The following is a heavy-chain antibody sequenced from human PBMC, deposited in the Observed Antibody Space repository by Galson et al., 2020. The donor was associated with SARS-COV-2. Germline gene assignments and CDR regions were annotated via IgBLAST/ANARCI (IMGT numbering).Heavy chain of an antibody. D-gene: IGHD3-3*01. CDR2: TYYSGST. CDR3: ARGADSWKCYYFDY. V-gene: IGHV4-61*08. Sequence: SETLSLTCAVSGASISSSDYYWSWIRRAPGKGPEWIGYTYYSGSTTYNPSFESRVTISVDTSKNQFSLNLHSVTAADTAVYYCARGADSWKCYYFDYWGQGALVSVSS. J-gene: IGHJ4*02. CDR1: GASISSSDYY.